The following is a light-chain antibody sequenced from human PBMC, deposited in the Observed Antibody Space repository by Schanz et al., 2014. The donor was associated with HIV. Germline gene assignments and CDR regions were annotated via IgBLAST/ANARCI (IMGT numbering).Light chain of an antibody. CDR3: HQHGSSRWT. V-gene: IGKV3-20*01. CDR2: GAS. CDR1: QSVVASS. Sequence: EVVLTQSPDTLSLSPGERVTLSCRASQSVVASSLAWYQQIPGQAPRVLIYGASIRAPGIPDRFSGSGSGTDFTLNINRLEPEDVAVYYCHQHGSSRWTFGQGTKVEIK. J-gene: IGKJ1*01.